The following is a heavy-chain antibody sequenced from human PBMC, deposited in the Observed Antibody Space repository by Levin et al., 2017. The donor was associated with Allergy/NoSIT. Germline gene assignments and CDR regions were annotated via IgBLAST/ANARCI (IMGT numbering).Heavy chain of an antibody. V-gene: IGHV4-61*01. CDR2: MHYSGST. CDR1: GDSVNSGSYY. Sequence: SQTLSLTCTVSGDSVNSGSYYWGWIRQPPGTGLEWIGYMHYSGSTSYNPSLKSRVTMSVDTSENQFSLKLNSVTAADTAKYYCARDSPVKGAFDIWGQGTMVTVSS. J-gene: IGHJ3*02. CDR3: ARDSPVKGAFDI.